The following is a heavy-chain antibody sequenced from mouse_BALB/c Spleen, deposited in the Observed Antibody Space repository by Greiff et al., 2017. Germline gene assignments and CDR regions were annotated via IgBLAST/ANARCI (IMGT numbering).Heavy chain of an antibody. V-gene: IGHV2-2*02. Sequence: VQLQQSGPGLVQPSQSLSITCTASGFSLTSYGVHWVRQSPGKGLEWLGVIWSGGSTDYNAAFISRLSIRKDNSKRQVFFKMNSLQANDKAIYYCTRNWDYAYWGQGTLVTVSA. CDR3: TRNWDYAY. D-gene: IGHD2-4*01. J-gene: IGHJ3*01. CDR2: IWSGGST. CDR1: GFSLTSYG.